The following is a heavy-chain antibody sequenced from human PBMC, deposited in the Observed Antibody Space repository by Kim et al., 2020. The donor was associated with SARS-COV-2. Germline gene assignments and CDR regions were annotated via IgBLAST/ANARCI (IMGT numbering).Heavy chain of an antibody. D-gene: IGHD3-10*01. CDR2: ISYDGSNK. V-gene: IGHV3-30*18. CDR3: AKVARFGELFP. Sequence: GGSLRLSCAASGFTFSSYGMHWVRQAPGKGLEWVAVISYDGSNKYYADSVKGRFTISRDNSKNTLYLQMNSLRAEDTAVYYCAKVARFGELFPWGQGTLVTVSS. CDR1: GFTFSSYG. J-gene: IGHJ5*02.